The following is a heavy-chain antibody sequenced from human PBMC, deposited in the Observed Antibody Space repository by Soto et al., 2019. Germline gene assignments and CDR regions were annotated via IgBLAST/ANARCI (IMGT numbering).Heavy chain of an antibody. CDR2: IYNSGST. Sequence: PSETLSLTCTVSGGSISSSSYYWGWIRQPPGKGLEWIGSIYNSGSTYYNPSLKSRVVISIDTSRNQFSLRLNSLTAADRAVYFCARGVTVFGLVSRFWFDPWGQGTVVTSPQ. D-gene: IGHD3-3*01. CDR3: ARGVTVFGLVSRFWFDP. CDR1: GGSISSSSYY. J-gene: IGHJ5*02. V-gene: IGHV4-39*01.